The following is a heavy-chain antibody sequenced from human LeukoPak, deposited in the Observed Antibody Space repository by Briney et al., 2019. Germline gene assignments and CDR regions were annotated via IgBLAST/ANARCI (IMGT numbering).Heavy chain of an antibody. J-gene: IGHJ4*02. V-gene: IGHV4-61*01. CDR1: GGSVSSGSYY. CDR3: AREALAYDILTGYSTFDY. D-gene: IGHD3-9*01. Sequence: SEILSLTCTVSGGSVSSGSYYWSWIRQPPGKGLEWIGYIYYSGSTNYNPSLKSRVTISVDTSKNQFSLKLSSVTAADTAVYYCAREALAYDILTGYSTFDYWGQGTLVTVSS. CDR2: IYYSGST.